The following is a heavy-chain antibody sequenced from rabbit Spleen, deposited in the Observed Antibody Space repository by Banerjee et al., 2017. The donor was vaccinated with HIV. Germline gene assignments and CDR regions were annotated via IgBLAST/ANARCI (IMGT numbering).Heavy chain of an antibody. CDR3: ARDGAGNKDPFNL. V-gene: IGHV1S45*01. CDR2: VYAGSSGST. Sequence: QEQLVESGGGLVQPEGSLTLTCTASGFSFSGSYYMCWVRQAPGKGLEWIACVYAGSSGSTDYARWAKGRFTISKTSSTTVTLQMTSLTAADTATYFCARDGAGNKDPFNLWAPRPLVTVS. CDR1: GFSFSGSYY. D-gene: IGHD4-2*01. J-gene: IGHJ4*01.